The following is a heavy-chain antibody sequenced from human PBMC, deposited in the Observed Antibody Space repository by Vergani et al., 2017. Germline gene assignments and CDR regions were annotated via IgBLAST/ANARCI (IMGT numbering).Heavy chain of an antibody. D-gene: IGHD1-26*01. CDR2: ISWNSGSI. Sequence: EVQLVESGGGLVQPGRSLRLSCAASGFTFDDYAMHWVRQAPGKGLEWVSGISWNSGSIGYADSVKGRFTISRDNAKNSLYLQMNSLRAEDMALYYCAKVDGRYSSVGAFDIWGQGTMVTVSS. CDR3: AKVDGRYSSVGAFDI. CDR1: GFTFDDYA. V-gene: IGHV3-9*03. J-gene: IGHJ3*02.